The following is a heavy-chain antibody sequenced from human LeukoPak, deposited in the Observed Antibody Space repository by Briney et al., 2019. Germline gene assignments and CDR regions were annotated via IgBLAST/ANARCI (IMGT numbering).Heavy chain of an antibody. CDR2: ISAYNGNT. CDR3: ARNHDYGDRPDDY. J-gene: IGHJ4*02. CDR1: GGTLSSYA. V-gene: IGHV1-18*01. Sequence: ASVKVSCKAAGGTLSSYAISWVRPAPGKGLEWMGWISAYNGNTNYAQKLQGRVTMTTDTSTSTAYMELRSLRSDDTAVYYCARNHDYGDRPDDYWGQGTLVTVSS. D-gene: IGHD4-17*01.